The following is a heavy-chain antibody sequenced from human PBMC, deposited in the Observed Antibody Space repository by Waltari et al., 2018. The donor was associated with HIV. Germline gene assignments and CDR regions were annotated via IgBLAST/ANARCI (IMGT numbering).Heavy chain of an antibody. CDR1: GFTFRDAG. D-gene: IGHD1-1*01. CDR2: IKSKTDGGTT. J-gene: IGHJ4*02. CDR3: IHSKVLARDEY. V-gene: IGHV3-15*01. Sequence: EVQLVESGGGLVKPGGSLRLSCAAAGFTFRDAGMSWVRQAPGKGLEWVGRIKSKTDGGTTDYAAPVKGRFTISRDDSKNTLYLQMNSLKSEDTAVYYCIHSKVLARDEYWGQGTLVTVSS.